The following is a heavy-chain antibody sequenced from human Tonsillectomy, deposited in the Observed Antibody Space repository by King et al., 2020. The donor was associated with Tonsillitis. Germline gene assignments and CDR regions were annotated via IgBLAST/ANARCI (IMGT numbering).Heavy chain of an antibody. CDR1: GFTFSDYW. Sequence: VQLVESGGGLVQPGGSLRLSCAGSGFTFSDYWMHWVRQAPGKVLVWVSGINRYGSSIIYADSVKGRITITRDIAKNTLYLQMNGLRAEDTAVYYCARVTTGAFDIWGQGTMVTVSS. CDR2: INRYGSSI. CDR3: ARVTTGAFDI. D-gene: IGHD4-17*01. J-gene: IGHJ3*02. V-gene: IGHV3-74*01.